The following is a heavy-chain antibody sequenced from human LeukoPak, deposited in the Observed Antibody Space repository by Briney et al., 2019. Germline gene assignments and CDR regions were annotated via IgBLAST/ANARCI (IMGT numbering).Heavy chain of an antibody. CDR1: GYTFTGYY. CDR3: ARVRQPIVVVTAFDY. D-gene: IGHD2-21*02. J-gene: IGHJ4*02. V-gene: IGHV1-2*02. CDR2: INPNSGGT. Sequence: ASVKVSSKASGYTFTGYYMQWVRQAPGQGLEWMGWINPNSGGTNYAQKFQGRVTMTRDTSISTAYMELSRLRSDDTAVYYCARVRQPIVVVTAFDYWGQGTLVTVSS.